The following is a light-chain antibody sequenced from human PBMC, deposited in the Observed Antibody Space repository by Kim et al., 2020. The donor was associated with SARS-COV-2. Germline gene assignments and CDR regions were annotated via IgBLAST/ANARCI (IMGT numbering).Light chain of an antibody. V-gene: IGLV3-1*01. CDR1: KLGDKY. CDR3: QAWDSSTYYV. CDR2: QDS. Sequence: VAPGQTASITCSGDKLGDKYACWYQQKPGQSPVLVIYQDSKRPSGIPERFSGSNSGNTATLTISGTQALDEADYYCQAWDSSTYYVFGTGTKVTVL. J-gene: IGLJ1*01.